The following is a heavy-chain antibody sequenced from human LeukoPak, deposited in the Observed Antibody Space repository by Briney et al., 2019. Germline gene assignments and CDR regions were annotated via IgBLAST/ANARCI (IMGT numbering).Heavy chain of an antibody. J-gene: IGHJ4*02. Sequence: RRASVKVSCKDSGYTFTGYYMHWVRQAPGQGLEWMGWINPNSGGTNYAQKFQGRVTMTRDTSISTAYMELSRLRSDDTAVYYCARDILGAGLDYWGQGTLVTVSS. CDR3: ARDILGAGLDY. CDR1: GYTFTGYY. V-gene: IGHV1-2*02. D-gene: IGHD3-16*01. CDR2: INPNSGGT.